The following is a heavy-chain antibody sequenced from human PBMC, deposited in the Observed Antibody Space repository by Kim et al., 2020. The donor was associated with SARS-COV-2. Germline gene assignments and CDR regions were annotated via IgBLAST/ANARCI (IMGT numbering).Heavy chain of an antibody. V-gene: IGHV1-2*02. Sequence: ASVKVSCKASGYTFTGYYLHWVRQAPGQGLEWMGWINPNSGDTNYTQKFQGRVTMTRDTSISTAYMALSRLKSDDTAVYYCAGKVRYSYGSPDHNWFDPWGQGTLVTVSS. J-gene: IGHJ5*02. CDR1: GYTFTGYY. CDR3: AGKVRYSYGSPDHNWFDP. D-gene: IGHD5-18*01. CDR2: INPNSGDT.